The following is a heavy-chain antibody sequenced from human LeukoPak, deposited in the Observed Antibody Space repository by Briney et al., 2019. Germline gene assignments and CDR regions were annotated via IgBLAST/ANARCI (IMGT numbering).Heavy chain of an antibody. J-gene: IGHJ4*02. CDR3: ARRRGGVVVATTDFDC. Sequence: GESLKISCKGSGYSFTSYWIGWVRQLPGKGLGWMGIIYPGDSDTRYSPSFQGQVTISADKYISTAYLQWSSLKASDTAMYYCARRRGGVVVATTDFDCWREGAKVSVSS. CDR2: IYPGDSDT. V-gene: IGHV5-51*01. CDR1: GYSFTSYW. D-gene: IGHD5-12*01.